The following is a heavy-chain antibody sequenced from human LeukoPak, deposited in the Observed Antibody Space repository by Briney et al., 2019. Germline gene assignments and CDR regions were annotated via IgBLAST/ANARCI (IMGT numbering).Heavy chain of an antibody. CDR2: SSSSGTTI. V-gene: IGHV3-11*01. CDR1: GFTLSDYY. CDR3: ARRRDFIDY. D-gene: IGHD3/OR15-3a*01. Sequence: GGSLRLSCAASGFTLSDYYMSWIRQAPGKGLEWVSCSSSSGTTIYYADSVKGRFAISRDNAKNSLYLQMNSLRAEDTAVYYCARRRDFIDYWGQGTLVTVSS. J-gene: IGHJ4*02.